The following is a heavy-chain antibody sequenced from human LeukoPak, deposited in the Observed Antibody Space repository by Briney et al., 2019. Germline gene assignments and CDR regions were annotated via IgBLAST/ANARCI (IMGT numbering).Heavy chain of an antibody. Sequence: GGSLRLSCAASGFTFSSHAMSWVRQAPGKGLEWVSAISGSGGSTYYADSVKGRFTVSRDNSKSTLYMYMNSLRADDTAVYYCAKESYSSTWYESLDYWGQGTLVTVSS. CDR2: ISGSGGST. V-gene: IGHV3-23*01. J-gene: IGHJ4*02. CDR3: AKESYSSTWYESLDY. CDR1: GFTFSSHA. D-gene: IGHD6-13*01.